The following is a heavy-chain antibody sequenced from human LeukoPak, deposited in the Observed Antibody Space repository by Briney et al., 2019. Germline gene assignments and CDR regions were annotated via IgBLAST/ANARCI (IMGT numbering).Heavy chain of an antibody. CDR2: TYYRSKWYN. CDR1: GDSVSSNSAA. V-gene: IGHV6-1*01. CDR3: ARGSGWIAARQAHPHYYGMDV. D-gene: IGHD6-6*01. J-gene: IGHJ6*02. Sequence: SQTLSLTCAISGDSVSSNSAAWNWIRQSPSRGLEWLGRTYYRSKWYNDYAVSVKSRITINPDTSKNQFSLQLNSVTPEDTAVYYCARGSGWIAARQAHPHYYGMDVWGQGTTVTVSS.